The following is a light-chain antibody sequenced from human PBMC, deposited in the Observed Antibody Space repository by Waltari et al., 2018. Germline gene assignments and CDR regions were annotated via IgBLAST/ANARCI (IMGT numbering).Light chain of an antibody. CDR1: SSVLGSSAL. Sequence: QSALTQPASVSGSPGPSITISCTGPSSVLGSSALVSWYQHHPGKAPKLMIYEVYKRPSGVSNRFSASKSGNTASLTISGLQAEDEADYYCCSYVGSSTFTFGGGTKLTVL. CDR3: CSYVGSSTFT. J-gene: IGLJ2*01. CDR2: EVY. V-gene: IGLV2-23*02.